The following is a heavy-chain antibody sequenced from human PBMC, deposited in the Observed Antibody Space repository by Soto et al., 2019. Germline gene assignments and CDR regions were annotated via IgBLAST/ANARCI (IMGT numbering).Heavy chain of an antibody. CDR2: ISATGGGT. Sequence: GGSLRLSCAASGFTFNYYAMSWVRQAPGKGLEWVSLISATGGGTYYADSVKGRFTISRDNSHNTLYLQVHSLTAEDTAVYCCAKDRRAGGNSAFYFDFWGQGAQVTVSS. CDR1: GFTFNYYA. CDR3: AKDRRAGGNSAFYFDF. J-gene: IGHJ4*02. D-gene: IGHD3-16*01. V-gene: IGHV3-23*01.